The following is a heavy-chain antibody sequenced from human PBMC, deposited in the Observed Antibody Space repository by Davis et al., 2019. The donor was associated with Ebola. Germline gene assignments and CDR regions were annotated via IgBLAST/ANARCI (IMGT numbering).Heavy chain of an antibody. CDR3: AKGSVTIFGVAPDYYGMDV. V-gene: IGHV3-30*18. Sequence: GGSLRLSCAASGFTFSSYSMNWDRQAPGKGLEWVAVISFNGNVKYYEDSVKGRFTISRDNSKDTLYLQMNSLRAEDTAVYYRAKGSVTIFGVAPDYYGMDVWGKGTTVTVSS. D-gene: IGHD3-3*01. J-gene: IGHJ6*04. CDR2: ISFNGNVK. CDR1: GFTFSSYS.